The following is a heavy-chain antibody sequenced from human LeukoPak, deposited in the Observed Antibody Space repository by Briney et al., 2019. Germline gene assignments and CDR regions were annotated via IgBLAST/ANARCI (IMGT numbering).Heavy chain of an antibody. D-gene: IGHD2-2*01. Sequence: GGSLRLSCAASGFTFSSYSMNWVRQAPGKGLEWVSYISSSSSTIYYADSVKGRFTISRDNAKNSLYLQMNSLRAEDTAVYYCATLNPYCSSTSCYMRYYYYGMDVWGQGTTVTVSS. CDR2: ISSSSSTI. V-gene: IGHV3-48*04. CDR3: ATLNPYCSSTSCYMRYYYYGMDV. J-gene: IGHJ6*02. CDR1: GFTFSSYS.